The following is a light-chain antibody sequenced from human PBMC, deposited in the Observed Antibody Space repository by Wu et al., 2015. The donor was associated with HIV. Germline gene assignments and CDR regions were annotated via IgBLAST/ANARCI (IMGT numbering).Light chain of an antibody. CDR2: SAS. J-gene: IGKJ2*01. V-gene: IGKV3-15*01. CDR1: QNIDSN. Sequence: EVVMTQSPATLSVSPGERATLSCRASQNIDSNLCWYQQKPGQAPRLLIYSASTRATGIPARFSGSGSGTDFTLTVNSLQSEDFAVYYCQHYNNWPPYNFGQGTKVEIK. CDR3: QHYNNWPPYN.